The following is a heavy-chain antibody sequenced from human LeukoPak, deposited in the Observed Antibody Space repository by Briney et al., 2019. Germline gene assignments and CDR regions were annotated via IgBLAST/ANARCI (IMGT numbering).Heavy chain of an antibody. Sequence: SGGSLRLSCAASGFPFISYSMKWVRQAPGKGLEWVSSISSNSIYIYYADSVRGRFTISRDNAKNSLYLQMNSLRAEDTAVYFCARGGPYGDYQFDYWGQGTLVTVSS. J-gene: IGHJ4*02. V-gene: IGHV3-21*01. CDR3: ARGGPYGDYQFDY. CDR2: ISSNSIYI. CDR1: GFPFISYS. D-gene: IGHD4-17*01.